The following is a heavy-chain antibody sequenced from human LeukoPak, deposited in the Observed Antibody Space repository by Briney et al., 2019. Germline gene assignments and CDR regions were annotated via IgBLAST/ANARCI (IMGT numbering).Heavy chain of an antibody. Sequence: ASVKVSCKASGYTFTSYYMHWVRQAPGQGLEWMGIINPSGGSTSYAQKFQGRVTITADKSTSTAYMELSSLRSEDTAVYYCASSPVGWGYSSSSYYFDYWGQGTLVTVSS. CDR2: INPSGGST. CDR3: ASSPVGWGYSSSSYYFDY. D-gene: IGHD6-6*01. CDR1: GYTFTSYY. V-gene: IGHV1-46*01. J-gene: IGHJ4*02.